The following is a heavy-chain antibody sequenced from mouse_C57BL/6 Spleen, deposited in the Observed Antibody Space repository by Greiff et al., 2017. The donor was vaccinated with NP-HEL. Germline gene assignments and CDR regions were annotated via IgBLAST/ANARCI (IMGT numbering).Heavy chain of an antibody. D-gene: IGHD1-1*01. CDR3: ASLTTVVAFDY. Sequence: VQLKESGPGLVKPSQSLSLTCSVTGYSITSGYYWNWIRQFPGNKLEWMGYISYDGSNNYNPSLKNRISITRDTSKNQFFLKLNSGTTEDTATYYCASLTTVVAFDYWGQGTTLTVSS. V-gene: IGHV3-6*01. CDR1: GYSITSGYY. J-gene: IGHJ2*01. CDR2: ISYDGSN.